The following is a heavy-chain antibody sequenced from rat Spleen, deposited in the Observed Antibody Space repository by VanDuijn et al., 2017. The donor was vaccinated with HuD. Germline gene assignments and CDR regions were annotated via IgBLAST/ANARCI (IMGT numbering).Heavy chain of an antibody. CDR3: TREGYHYVDY. Sequence: EVQLKESGPGLVQPSQTLSLTCTVSGFSLTDYSVHWVRQPPGKGLEWMGGMWSGGSTAYNSALKSRLSISRDTSKSQVFLKMNSLQTEDTAIYYCTREGYHYVDYWGQVVMVTVSS. D-gene: IGHD1-3*01. J-gene: IGHJ2*01. CDR1: GFSLTDYS. V-gene: IGHV2S63*01. CDR2: MWSGGST.